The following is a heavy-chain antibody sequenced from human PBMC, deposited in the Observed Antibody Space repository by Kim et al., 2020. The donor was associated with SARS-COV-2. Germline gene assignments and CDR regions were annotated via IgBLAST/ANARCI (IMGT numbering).Heavy chain of an antibody. CDR3: ASQRRYSYGFWFDP. CDR2: IYHSGST. CDR1: GGSISSSNW. D-gene: IGHD5-18*01. J-gene: IGHJ5*02. V-gene: IGHV4-4*02. Sequence: SETLSLTCAVSGGSISSSNWWSWVRQPPGQGLEWIGEIYHSGSTNYNPSLKSRVTISVDKSKNQFSLKLSSVTAADTAVYYCASQRRYSYGFWFDPWGQGTLVTVSS.